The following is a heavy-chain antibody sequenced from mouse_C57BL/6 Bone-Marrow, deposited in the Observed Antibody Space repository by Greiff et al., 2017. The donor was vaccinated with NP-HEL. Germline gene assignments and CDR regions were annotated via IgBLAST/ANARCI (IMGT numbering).Heavy chain of an antibody. CDR2: IWSDGST. D-gene: IGHD1-1*01. CDR1: GFSLTSYG. V-gene: IGHV2-6-1*01. CDR3: ARHPYYYGSSSYYAMDY. Sequence: VKLVESGPGLVAPSQSLSITCTVSGFSLTSYGVHWVRQPPGKGLEWLVVIWSDGSTTYNSALKSRLSISKDNSKSQVFLKMNSLQTDDTAMYYCARHPYYYGSSSYYAMDYWGQGTSVTVSS. J-gene: IGHJ4*01.